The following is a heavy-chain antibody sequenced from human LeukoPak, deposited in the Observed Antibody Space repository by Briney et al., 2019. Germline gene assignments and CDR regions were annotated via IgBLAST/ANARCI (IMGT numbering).Heavy chain of an antibody. J-gene: IGHJ4*02. CDR1: GLTFSDYA. V-gene: IGHV3-23*01. Sequence: GGSLSLSCAASGLTFSDYAMSWFRQAPGKGLEWVSGITSGFTPHYADSVKGRFTISRDNSKNTFHLQLNSLGAEDTAVYYCAKDYSDSRVADVFFEYWGQGTLVTVSS. D-gene: IGHD2-15*01. CDR2: ITSGFTP. CDR3: AKDYSDSRVADVFFEY.